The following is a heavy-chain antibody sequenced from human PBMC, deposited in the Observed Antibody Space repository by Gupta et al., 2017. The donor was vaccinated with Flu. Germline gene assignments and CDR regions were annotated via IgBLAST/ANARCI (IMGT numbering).Heavy chain of an antibody. Sequence: EVQLVESGGGLVQPGGSLRLSCAASGFTFSQSWMAWVRQAPGKGLEWVATINGDASQKYYVDSVQGRFTCSRDNAKNSLYLQMNGLRVEDTALYYCARNRAYDTFDYWGQGTVVSVSS. V-gene: IGHV3-7*01. J-gene: IGHJ4*02. CDR1: GFTFSQSW. CDR3: ARNRAYDTFDY. D-gene: IGHD1-1*01. CDR2: INGDASQK.